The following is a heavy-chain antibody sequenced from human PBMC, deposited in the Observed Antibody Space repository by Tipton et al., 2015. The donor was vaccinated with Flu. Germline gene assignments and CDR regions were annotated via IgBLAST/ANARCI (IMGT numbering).Heavy chain of an antibody. Sequence: TLSLTCAVYGGSFSGYYWSWIRQPPGKGLEWIGEINHSGSTNYNPSLKSRVTISVDTSKNQFSLKLSSVTAADTAVYYCARGRTTVTPPDRWFFYCGMDGWGQGTTVTVSS. J-gene: IGHJ6*02. D-gene: IGHD4-11*01. CDR1: GGSFSGYY. CDR3: ARGRTTVTPPDRWFFYCGMDG. V-gene: IGHV4-34*01. CDR2: INHSGST.